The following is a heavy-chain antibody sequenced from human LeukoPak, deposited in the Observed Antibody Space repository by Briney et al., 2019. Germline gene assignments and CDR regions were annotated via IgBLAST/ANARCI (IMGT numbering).Heavy chain of an antibody. D-gene: IGHD3-10*01. V-gene: IGHV1-24*01. CDR3: ATDVRSGELFDY. J-gene: IGHJ4*02. CDR2: FDPEDGET. CDR1: GYTLTELS. Sequence: ASVKVSCKVSGYTLTELSMHWVRQAPGKGLEWMGGFDPEDGETIYAQKFQGRVTMTEDTSTDTAYMELSSLRSEDTAVYYCATDVRSGELFDYWGQGTLVTVSS.